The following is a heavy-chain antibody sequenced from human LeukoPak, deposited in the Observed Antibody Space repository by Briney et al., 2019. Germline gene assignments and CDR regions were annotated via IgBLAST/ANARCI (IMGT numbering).Heavy chain of an antibody. D-gene: IGHD6-19*01. Sequence: SQTLSLTCTVSGGSISSGSYYWSWIRQPAGNGLEWIGRIYTSGSTYYNPSLKSRVTISVDTSKNQFSLKLSSVTAADTAVYYCARCLCSSGWRRYNWFDPWGQGTLVTVSS. CDR2: IYTSGST. CDR3: ARCLCSSGWRRYNWFDP. V-gene: IGHV4-61*02. CDR1: GGSISSGSYY. J-gene: IGHJ5*02.